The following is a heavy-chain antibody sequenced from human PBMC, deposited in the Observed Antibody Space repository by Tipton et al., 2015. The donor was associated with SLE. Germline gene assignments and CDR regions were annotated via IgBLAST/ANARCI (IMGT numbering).Heavy chain of an antibody. V-gene: IGHV4-34*01. CDR3: ARGPFQRWPPGAC. CDR2: IADTGSP. Sequence: TLSLTCAVYGGSFSGYHWTWIRQPPGQGLEWIGEIADTGSPNYNPSLKSRVTISLETSKSQFSLILNSLTAADTAVYYCARGPFQRWPPGACWGQGTLVTVSS. J-gene: IGHJ4*02. CDR1: GGSFSGYH. D-gene: IGHD6-19*01.